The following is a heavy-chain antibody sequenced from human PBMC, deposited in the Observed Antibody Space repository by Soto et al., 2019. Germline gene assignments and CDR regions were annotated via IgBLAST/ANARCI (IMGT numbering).Heavy chain of an antibody. CDR1: GYTFTSYY. CDR3: ARDQEPSTLYYDYYYMDV. V-gene: IGHV1-46*03. CDR2: NNPSGGST. J-gene: IGHJ6*03. Sequence: QVQLVQSGAEVKKPGASVTVSCTASGYTFTSYYIHWVRQAPGQGLEWMGINNPSGGSTSYAQKFQDRVTMTRDTSTSTVYMEVGGLRSEDTAVYYCARDQEPSTLYYDYYYMDVWGKGTTVTVSS.